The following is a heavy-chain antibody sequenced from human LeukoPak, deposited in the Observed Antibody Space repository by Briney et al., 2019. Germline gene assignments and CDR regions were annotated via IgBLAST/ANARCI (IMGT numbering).Heavy chain of an antibody. CDR2: ISWNSGSI. J-gene: IGHJ4*02. V-gene: IGHV3-9*03. CDR3: AKAKGSLLWFGELSLDY. CDR1: GFTFDDYA. D-gene: IGHD3-10*01. Sequence: GGSLRLSCAASGFTFDDYAMHWVRPAPGKGLGWVSGISWNSGSIGYADSVKGRFTISGDNAKNSLYLQMNSLRAEDMALYYCAKAKGSLLWFGELSLDYWGQGTLVTVSS.